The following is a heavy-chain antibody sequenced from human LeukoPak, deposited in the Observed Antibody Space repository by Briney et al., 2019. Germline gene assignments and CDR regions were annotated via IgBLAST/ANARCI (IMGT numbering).Heavy chain of an antibody. CDR3: ARPGTYCSGGSCYPTKGYYFDY. D-gene: IGHD2-15*01. CDR2: IYPGDSDT. V-gene: IGHV5-51*01. J-gene: IGHJ4*02. Sequence: ESLKISCKGSGYSFTSYWIGWVRQMPGKGLEWMGIIYPGDSDTRYSPSFQGQVTISADKSISTAYLQWSSLKASDTAMYYCARPGTYCSGGSCYPTKGYYFDYWGQGTLVTVSS. CDR1: GYSFTSYW.